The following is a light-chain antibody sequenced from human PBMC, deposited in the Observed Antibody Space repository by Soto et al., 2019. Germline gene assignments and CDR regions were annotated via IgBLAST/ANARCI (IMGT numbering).Light chain of an antibody. CDR3: QQYNSYSPT. J-gene: IGKJ1*01. Sequence: DIQMTQSASTLSASVGDRVTITCRASQSISSWLAWYQQKPGKAPNLLIYKASRLESGVPSRFSGSGSETEFTLTISGLQPGDSATYYCQQYNSYSPTFGQGTKVDIK. CDR1: QSISSW. CDR2: KAS. V-gene: IGKV1-5*03.